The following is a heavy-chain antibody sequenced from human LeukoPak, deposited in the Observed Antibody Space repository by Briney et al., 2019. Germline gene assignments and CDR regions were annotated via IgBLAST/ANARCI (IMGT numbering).Heavy chain of an antibody. Sequence: SETLSLTCTVSGDSISNYYWSWIRQPPGKGLEWIGYIYYSGSTNYNPSLKSRVTMSVDTSKNQFSLKLSSVTAADTAVYYCASSXSRRFSTSKWGQGTLVTVSS. D-gene: IGHD1-1*01. V-gene: IGHV4-59*12. J-gene: IGHJ4*02. CDR2: IYYSGST. CDR1: GDSISNYY. CDR3: ASSXSRRFSTSK.